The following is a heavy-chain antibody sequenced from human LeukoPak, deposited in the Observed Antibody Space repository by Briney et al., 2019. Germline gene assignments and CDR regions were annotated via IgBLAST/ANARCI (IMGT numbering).Heavy chain of an antibody. CDR1: GGSISSGGYS. V-gene: IGHV4-30-2*01. J-gene: IGHJ6*02. CDR2: IYHNGST. CDR3: ARGYYYGMDV. Sequence: PSETLSLTCAVSGGSISSGGYSWSWIRQPPGKGLEWIGYIYHNGSTYYNPSLKSRVTISVDRSKNQFSLKLSSVTAADTAVYYCARGYYYGMDVWGQGTTVTVSS.